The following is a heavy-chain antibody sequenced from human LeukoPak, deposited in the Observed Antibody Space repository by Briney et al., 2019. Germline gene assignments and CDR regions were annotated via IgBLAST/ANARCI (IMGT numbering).Heavy chain of an antibody. J-gene: IGHJ4*02. V-gene: IGHV3-30-3*01. Sequence: PGGSLRLSCAASGFTFSSYAMHWVRQAPGKGLEWVAVISYDGSNKYYADSVKGRFTISRDNSKNTLYLQMNSLRAEDTAVYYCARVPSGGWYEYYFDYWGQGTLVTVSS. CDR2: ISYDGSNK. CDR3: ARVPSGGWYEYYFDY. D-gene: IGHD6-19*01. CDR1: GFTFSSYA.